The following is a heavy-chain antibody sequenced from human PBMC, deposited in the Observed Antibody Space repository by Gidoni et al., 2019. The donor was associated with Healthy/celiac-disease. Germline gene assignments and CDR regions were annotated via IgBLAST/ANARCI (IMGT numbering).Heavy chain of an antibody. D-gene: IGHD2-2*02. V-gene: IGHV3-30-3*01. Sequence: QVQLVESGGGVVQPGRSLRLSCAASGFTFSSYAMHWFRQAPGKGLEWVAVISYDGSNKYYADSVKGRFTISRDNSKNTLYLQMNSLRAEDTAVYYCARDRQDIVVVPAAIFSYYYYGMDVWGQGTTVTVSS. CDR3: ARDRQDIVVVPAAIFSYYYYGMDV. J-gene: IGHJ6*02. CDR1: GFTFSSYA. CDR2: ISYDGSNK.